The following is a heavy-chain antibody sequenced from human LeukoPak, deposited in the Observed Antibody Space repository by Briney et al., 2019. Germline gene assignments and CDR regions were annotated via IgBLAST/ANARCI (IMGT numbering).Heavy chain of an antibody. D-gene: IGHD1-26*01. J-gene: IGHJ4*01. CDR1: GFTLSNAW. CDR3: AKPSGSGVDY. V-gene: IGHV3-21*01. Sequence: GGSLRLSCAASGFTLSNAWMTWVRQAPGKGLEWVSSISSSSSYIYYADSVKGRFTISRDNSKNTLYLQMNSVRSEDTALYYCAKPSGSGVDYWGQGARVTVSS. CDR2: ISSSSSYI.